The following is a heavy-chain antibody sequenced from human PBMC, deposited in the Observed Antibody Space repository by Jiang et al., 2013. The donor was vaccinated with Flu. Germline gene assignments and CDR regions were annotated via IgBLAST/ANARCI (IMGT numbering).Heavy chain of an antibody. J-gene: IGHJ3*02. D-gene: IGHD3-22*01. CDR1: GGSINSNTSY. V-gene: IGHV4-39*07. Sequence: GPGLVKPSETLSLTCTVSGGSINSNTSYWDWIRQPPGKGLEWIGTIYSSGSTYYNPSLKNRVTISIDTSKNQFSLRLSSVTAADTAVYYCARRVVINPDDAFDIWGQGTLVTVSS. CDR3: ARRVVINPDDAFDI. CDR2: IYSSGST.